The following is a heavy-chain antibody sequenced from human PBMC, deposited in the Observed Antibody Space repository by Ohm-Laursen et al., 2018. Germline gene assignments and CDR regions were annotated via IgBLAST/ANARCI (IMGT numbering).Heavy chain of an antibody. D-gene: IGHD2-2*01. Sequence: SLRLSCAASGFTCTSYGMSWVRQAPGKGPEWVSFISSASTTIYYADSVKGRFTTSRDNAKNSLYLQMNSLRAEDTAVYYCAREVPAAHGAFDIWGQGTMVTVSS. CDR2: ISSASTTI. CDR1: GFTCTSYG. V-gene: IGHV3-48*04. J-gene: IGHJ3*02. CDR3: AREVPAAHGAFDI.